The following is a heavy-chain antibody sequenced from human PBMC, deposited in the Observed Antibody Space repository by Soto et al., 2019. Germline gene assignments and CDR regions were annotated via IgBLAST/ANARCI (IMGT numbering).Heavy chain of an antibody. Sequence: SETLSLTCTISSDSIGTHYWSWIRQPPGKGLEWIGYIYYTGSTKFNPSLQSRVTMSVDTSKNQFSLRLSSVTAADTAVYYCARSPDYWGQGTLVT. CDR3: ARSPDY. V-gene: IGHV4-59*11. CDR1: SDSIGTHY. J-gene: IGHJ4*02. CDR2: IYYTGST.